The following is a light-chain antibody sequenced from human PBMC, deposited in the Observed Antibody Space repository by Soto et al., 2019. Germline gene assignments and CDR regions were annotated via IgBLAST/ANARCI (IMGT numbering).Light chain of an antibody. CDR1: SSDIGTNP. V-gene: IGLV1-44*01. CDR3: SGWDDTIYGPV. J-gene: IGLJ2*01. CDR2: RDN. Sequence: QSVLTQPPSASGTPGQRVAISCSGGSSDIGTNPVNWYLHLPGAAPKLLIYRDNQRPSGVPDRFSGSKSGTSASLTISGLHSEDEADYFCSGWDDTIYGPVFGGGTKLTVL.